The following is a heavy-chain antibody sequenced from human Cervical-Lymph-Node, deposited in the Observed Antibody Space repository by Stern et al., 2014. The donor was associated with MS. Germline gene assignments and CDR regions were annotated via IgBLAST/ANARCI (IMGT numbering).Heavy chain of an antibody. Sequence: QLQLQESGPGLVQPSETLSLTCTVSGGSISSYYWSWIRQPPGKGLEWIGYTYYGGSTNYNPSLKSRVTISVDTSKNQFSLKLSSVTAADTAVYYCARVGVVTQYYFDYWGQGTLVTVSS. CDR2: TYYGGST. D-gene: IGHD4-23*01. J-gene: IGHJ4*02. CDR3: ARVGVVTQYYFDY. CDR1: GGSISSYY. V-gene: IGHV4-59*01.